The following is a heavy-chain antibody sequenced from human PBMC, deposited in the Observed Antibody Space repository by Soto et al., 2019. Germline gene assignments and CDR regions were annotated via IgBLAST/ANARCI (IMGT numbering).Heavy chain of an antibody. CDR1: GYNFRDAW. Sequence: EVRLVQSGPEVKKPGESLKISCRASGYNFRDAWIGWLRQMPGKGLEWMAIIYPADSRTRYNPSFRGQVTISADDSTNPTFLRWSSLKASDSGFYFCARQKGFWGQGTLLSVSS. D-gene: IGHD3-3*01. V-gene: IGHV5-51*01. CDR3: ARQKGF. J-gene: IGHJ4*02. CDR2: IYPADSRT.